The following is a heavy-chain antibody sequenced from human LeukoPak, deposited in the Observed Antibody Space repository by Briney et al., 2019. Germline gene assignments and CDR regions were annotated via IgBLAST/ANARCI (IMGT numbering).Heavy chain of an antibody. V-gene: IGHV3-30*03. CDR2: ISYDGSNK. Sequence: GGSLRLSCAASGFTFSSYGMHWVRQAPGKGLEWVAVISYDGSNKYYADSVKGRFTISRDNSKNTLYLQMNSLRAEDTAVYYCARAEDYYDSSGSIDFDYWGQGTLVTVSS. D-gene: IGHD3-22*01. CDR1: GFTFSSYG. CDR3: ARAEDYYDSSGSIDFDY. J-gene: IGHJ4*02.